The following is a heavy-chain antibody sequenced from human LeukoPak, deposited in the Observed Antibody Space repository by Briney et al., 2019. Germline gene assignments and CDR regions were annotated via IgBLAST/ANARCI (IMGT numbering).Heavy chain of an antibody. V-gene: IGHV1-69*01. D-gene: IGHD1-1*01. CDR2: IIPIFGTA. Sequence: SVKVSCKASGGTFSSYAISWVRQDPGQGLEWMGGIIPIFGTANYAQKFQGRVTITADESTGTAYIDLSSLRSEDTAVYYCARGGVQLERFDYWGQGTLVTVSS. CDR3: ARGGVQLERFDY. J-gene: IGHJ4*02. CDR1: GGTFSSYA.